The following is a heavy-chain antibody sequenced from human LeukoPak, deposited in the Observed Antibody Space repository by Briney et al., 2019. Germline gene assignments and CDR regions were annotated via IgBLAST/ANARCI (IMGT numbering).Heavy chain of an antibody. CDR2: IIPIFGTA. Sequence: SVKVSRKASGGTFSSYAISWVRQAPGQGLEWMGGIIPIFGTANYAQKFQGRVTITADESTSTAYMELSSLRSEDTAVYYCARAPAAMFIHYYYYYGMDVWGQGTTVTVSS. D-gene: IGHD2-2*01. V-gene: IGHV1-69*01. CDR3: ARAPAAMFIHYYYYYGMDV. CDR1: GGTFSSYA. J-gene: IGHJ6*02.